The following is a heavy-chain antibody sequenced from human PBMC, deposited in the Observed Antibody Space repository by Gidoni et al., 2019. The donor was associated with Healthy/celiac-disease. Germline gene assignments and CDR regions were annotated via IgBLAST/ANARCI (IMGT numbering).Heavy chain of an antibody. CDR1: GFTFSSYA. Sequence: EVQLLESGGGLVQPGGSLRLSCAASGFTFSSYAMSWVRQAPGKGLEWVSAISGSGGSTYYADSVKGRFTISRDNSKNTLYLQMNSLRAEDTAVYYCAKDPYYDFWSGYYNLSYFDYWGQGTLVTVSS. V-gene: IGHV3-23*01. CDR2: ISGSGGST. J-gene: IGHJ4*02. CDR3: AKDPYYDFWSGYYNLSYFDY. D-gene: IGHD3-3*01.